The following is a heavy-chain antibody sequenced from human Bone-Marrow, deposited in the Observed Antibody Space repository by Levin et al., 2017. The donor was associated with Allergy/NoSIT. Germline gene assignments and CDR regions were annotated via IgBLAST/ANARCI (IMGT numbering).Heavy chain of an antibody. CDR1: GFTFNDYA. D-gene: IGHD6-13*01. V-gene: IGHV3-9*01. Sequence: SCAASGFTFNDYAMYWVRQAPGKGLEWVSGISWNSGSIGYADSVKGRFTISRDNAKKSLYLQMNSLRTEDTALYYCAKDLSTAGMDYFDYWGQGTLVTVSS. CDR2: ISWNSGSI. J-gene: IGHJ4*02. CDR3: AKDLSTAGMDYFDY.